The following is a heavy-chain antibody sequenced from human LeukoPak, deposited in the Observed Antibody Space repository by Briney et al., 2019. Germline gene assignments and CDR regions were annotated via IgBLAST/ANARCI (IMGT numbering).Heavy chain of an antibody. CDR3: ASPVSTDGMDV. Sequence: ASVKVSCKTSGYIFAPNGISWVRQAPGQGLEWMGIINPSGGSTSYAQKFQGRVTMTRDTSTSTVYMELSSLRSEDTAVYYCASPVSTDGMDVWGQGTTVTVSS. CDR2: INPSGGST. CDR1: GYIFAPNG. J-gene: IGHJ6*02. D-gene: IGHD4-17*01. V-gene: IGHV1-46*01.